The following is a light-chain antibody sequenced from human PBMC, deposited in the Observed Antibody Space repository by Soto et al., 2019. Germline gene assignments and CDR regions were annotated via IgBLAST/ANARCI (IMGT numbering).Light chain of an antibody. Sequence: QPVLTQPPSVSGAPGQRVTISCTGSSSNIGAGYDVHWYRQLPGTAPKLLIYGNNNRPSGVPDRFSGSKSGTSASLAITGLQAEDEADYYCQSYDSSPHVLFGGGTKLTVL. CDR2: GNN. V-gene: IGLV1-40*01. CDR3: QSYDSSPHVL. CDR1: SSNIGAGYD. J-gene: IGLJ2*01.